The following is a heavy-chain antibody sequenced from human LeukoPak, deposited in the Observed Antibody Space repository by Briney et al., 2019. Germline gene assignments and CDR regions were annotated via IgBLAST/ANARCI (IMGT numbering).Heavy chain of an antibody. Sequence: ASVTLSCKASGYAFTSYYMYWVRQPPGQGLEWMGLINPNGGSTSYAQKFQDRVTMTRETSTSKLYTELISPRSEDTSAYYCARNGEGSWYFDYWGQRTLVSVSS. D-gene: IGHD1-26*01. CDR2: INPNGGST. J-gene: IGHJ4*02. CDR1: GYAFTSYY. CDR3: ARNGEGSWYFDY. V-gene: IGHV1-46*01.